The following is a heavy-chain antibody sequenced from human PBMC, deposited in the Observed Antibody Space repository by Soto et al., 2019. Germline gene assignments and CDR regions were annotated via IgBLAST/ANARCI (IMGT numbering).Heavy chain of an antibody. CDR3: AKFLLNYDFWSGYYKYYYYGMDV. CDR1: GFTFSSYA. D-gene: IGHD3-3*01. V-gene: IGHV3-23*01. J-gene: IGHJ6*02. CDR2: ISGSGGST. Sequence: GGSLRLSCAASGFTFSSYAMSWVRQAPGKGLEWVSAISGSGGSTYYAESVKGRFTISRDNSKNTLYLQMNSLRAEDTAVYYCAKFLLNYDFWSGYYKYYYYGMDVWGQGTTVTVSS.